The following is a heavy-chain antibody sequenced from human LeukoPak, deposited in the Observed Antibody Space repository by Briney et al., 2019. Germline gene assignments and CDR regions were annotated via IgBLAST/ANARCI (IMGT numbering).Heavy chain of an antibody. J-gene: IGHJ4*02. CDR2: ISGSSSYI. D-gene: IGHD1-1*01. Sequence: PGGSLRLSCAASGFTFSTYSMNWVRQAPGKGLEWVSSISGSSSYIYYADSVKGRFTISRDNAKNSLYLQMNSLRAEDTAVYYCSRDGTLDYWGQGTLVTVSS. CDR1: GFTFSTYS. CDR3: SRDGTLDY. V-gene: IGHV3-21*01.